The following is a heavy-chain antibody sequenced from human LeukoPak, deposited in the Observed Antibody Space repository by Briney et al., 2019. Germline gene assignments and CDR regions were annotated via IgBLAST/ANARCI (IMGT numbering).Heavy chain of an antibody. CDR1: GGSISSGGYD. D-gene: IGHD3-3*01. CDR3: ARERYDFWSGYQDY. V-gene: IGHV4-31*03. J-gene: IGHJ4*02. CDR2: IYYSGST. Sequence: SETLSLTCTVSGGSISSGGYDWSGIRQHPGKGLEWIGYIYYSGSTYYNPSLKSRVTISVDTSKNQFSLKLSSVTAADTAVHYCARERYDFWSGYQDYWGQGTLVTVSS.